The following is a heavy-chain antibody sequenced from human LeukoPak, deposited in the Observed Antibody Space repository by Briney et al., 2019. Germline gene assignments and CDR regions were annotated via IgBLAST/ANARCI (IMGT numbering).Heavy chain of an antibody. D-gene: IGHD6-13*01. CDR2: ITISTGIM. V-gene: IGHV3-48*01. CDR3: ARETPYSSSWTVFDY. J-gene: IGHJ4*02. CDR1: GFTFSDYN. Sequence: GGSLRLSCAASGFTFSDYNMNWVRQAPGKGLEWVAYITISTGIMYYADSVKGRFTISRDNAKNSLYLQMNSLRAEDTAVYYCARETPYSSSWTVFDYWGQGTLVTVSS.